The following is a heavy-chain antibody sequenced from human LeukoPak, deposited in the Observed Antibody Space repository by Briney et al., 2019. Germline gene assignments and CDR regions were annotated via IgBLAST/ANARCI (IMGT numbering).Heavy chain of an antibody. CDR3: AKDPDIAAAVDY. V-gene: IGHV3-23*01. CDR1: GFTFSSYA. J-gene: IGHJ4*02. Sequence: HSGGSLRLSCAASGFTFSSYAMSWVRQAPGKGLEWVSAISGSGGSTYYADSVKGRFTISRDNSKNTLYLQMNSLRAEDTAVHYCAKDPDIAAAVDYWGQGTLVTVSS. D-gene: IGHD6-13*01. CDR2: ISGSGGST.